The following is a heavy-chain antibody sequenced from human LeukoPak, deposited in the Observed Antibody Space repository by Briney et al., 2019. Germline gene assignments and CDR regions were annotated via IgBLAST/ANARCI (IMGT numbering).Heavy chain of an antibody. CDR1: GFTFSDYY. CDR2: ISSSGSTI. V-gene: IGHV3-11*01. D-gene: IGHD3-10*01. CDR3: ARDSLMVRGPNWFDP. Sequence: PGGSLRLSCAASGFTFSDYYMSWIRQAPGKGLEWVSYISSSGSTIYYADSVKGRFTISRDNAKNSLYLQMNSLRAEDTAVYYCARDSLMVRGPNWFDPWGQGTLVTVSS. J-gene: IGHJ5*02.